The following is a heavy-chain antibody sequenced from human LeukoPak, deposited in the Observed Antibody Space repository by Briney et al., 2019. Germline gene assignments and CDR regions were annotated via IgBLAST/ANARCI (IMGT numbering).Heavy chain of an antibody. V-gene: IGHV3-23*01. D-gene: IGHD3-16*01. CDR2: ISDSGDTT. Sequence: GGSLRLSCAASGITFNNFAVTWVRQAPGKGLECVSTISDSGDTTHYADSLKGRFTISRDNSKNTLFLQMNSLRVDDTATYYCATLLGGVGLSNWFDPWGQGTLVIVSS. CDR3: ATLLGGVGLSNWFDP. J-gene: IGHJ5*02. CDR1: GITFNNFA.